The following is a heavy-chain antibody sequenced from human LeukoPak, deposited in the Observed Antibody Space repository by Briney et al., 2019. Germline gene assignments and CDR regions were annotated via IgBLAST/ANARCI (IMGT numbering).Heavy chain of an antibody. CDR1: GGTFSSYA. D-gene: IGHD4-17*01. Sequence: SVKVSCKASGGTFSSYAISWVRQAPGQGLEWMGRIIPILGIANYAQKLQGRVTMTTDTSTSTAYMELRSLRSDDTAVYYCARDRGDYGDYVRGDYWGQGTLVTVSS. CDR2: IIPILGIA. J-gene: IGHJ4*02. V-gene: IGHV1-69*04. CDR3: ARDRGDYGDYVRGDY.